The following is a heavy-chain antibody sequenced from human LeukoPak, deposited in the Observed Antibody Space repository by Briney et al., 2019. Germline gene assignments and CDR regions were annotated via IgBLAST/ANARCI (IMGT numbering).Heavy chain of an antibody. D-gene: IGHD5-12*01. CDR1: GFTFSNYG. V-gene: IGHV3-30*02. J-gene: IGHJ6*03. CDR2: IKYDGTNK. Sequence: GGSLGLSLEASGFTFSNYGMPGFGQAPAKGPGWVAFIKYDGTNKYFADSVKGRFTISRDNSKNTLYLQMKSLRAEDTAVYYCAKGGGYEAQYYYYYLDVWGKGTTVTISS. CDR3: AKGGGYEAQYYYYYLDV.